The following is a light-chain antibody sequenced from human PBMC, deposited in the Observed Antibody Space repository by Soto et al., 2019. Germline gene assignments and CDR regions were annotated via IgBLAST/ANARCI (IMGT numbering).Light chain of an antibody. CDR1: QSVSNSY. CDR2: GVS. J-gene: IGKJ1*01. Sequence: EIVLTQSPGTLSLSPGERATLSCRASQSVSNSYLAWYQQKPGQSPRLLVYGVSSRATGIPDRFSGSGSGTDLTLTISRLEPEDFAVYYCQQYGSSPMTFGQGTKVDIK. V-gene: IGKV3-20*01. CDR3: QQYGSSPMT.